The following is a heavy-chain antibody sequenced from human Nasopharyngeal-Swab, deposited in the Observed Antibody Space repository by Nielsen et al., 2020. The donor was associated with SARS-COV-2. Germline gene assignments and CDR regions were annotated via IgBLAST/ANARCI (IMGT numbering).Heavy chain of an antibody. V-gene: IGHV3-53*01. CDR3: ARGYCTNGVCYRDAFDI. D-gene: IGHD2-8*01. CDR2: IYSGGST. Sequence: GESLKISCAASGFTVSRNYMSWVRQAPGKGLEWVSVIYSGGSTYYADSVKGRFTISRDNSKNTLYLQMNSLRAEDTAVYYCARGYCTNGVCYRDAFDIWGQGTMVTVSS. J-gene: IGHJ3*02. CDR1: GFTVSRNY.